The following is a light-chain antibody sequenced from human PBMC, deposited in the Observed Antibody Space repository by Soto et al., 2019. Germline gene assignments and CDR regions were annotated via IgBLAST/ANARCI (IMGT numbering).Light chain of an antibody. Sequence: EIVITQSPATLSVSPGERATLSCRASQSVSSSFLAWYQQKPAQAPRLLIYGASNRATGIPARFSGSGSATDFTLTISSLEPEDFAVYYCQQRSSWITFGQGTRL. CDR3: QQRSSWIT. CDR2: GAS. CDR1: QSVSSSF. V-gene: IGKV3D-20*02. J-gene: IGKJ5*01.